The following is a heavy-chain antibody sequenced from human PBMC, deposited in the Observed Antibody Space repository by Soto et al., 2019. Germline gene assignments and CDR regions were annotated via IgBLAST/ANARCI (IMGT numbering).Heavy chain of an antibody. CDR2: INTYNGNT. CDR1: GYTFTRYG. V-gene: IGHV1-18*01. CDR3: AMVDVYVTPSPQDV. J-gene: IGHJ6*02. D-gene: IGHD3-16*01. Sequence: QVQLVQSGAEVKNPGASVKVSCKASGYTFTRYGIGWARQAPGQGLEWMGWINTYNGNTNYAQNVQGRVTLTTDTSPGNGYMGLRSLRSNDTAIYYCAMVDVYVTPSPQDVWGQGTTVIVSS.